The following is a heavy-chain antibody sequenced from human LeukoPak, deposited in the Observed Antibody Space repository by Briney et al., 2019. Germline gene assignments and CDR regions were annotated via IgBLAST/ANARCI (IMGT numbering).Heavy chain of an antibody. CDR2: VSPGDSDT. J-gene: IGHJ4*02. V-gene: IGHV5-51*01. Sequence: GESLKISCQGSGYTFTNYWIGWVRQMPGKGLEGMGIVSPGDSDTRYSPSFQGQVTLSVDKSISAAYLQWSSLKASDTALYFCARRSRGHCTTTSCFFDYWGQRTLVTVSS. CDR3: ARRSRGHCTTTSCFFDY. CDR1: GYTFTNYW. D-gene: IGHD2-2*01.